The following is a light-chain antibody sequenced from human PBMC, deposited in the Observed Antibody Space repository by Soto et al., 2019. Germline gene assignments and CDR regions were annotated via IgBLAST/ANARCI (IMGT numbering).Light chain of an antibody. Sequence: QSALTQPASVSGSPGQSITISCTGTSSDVGGYNYVSWYQQHPGKAPKLMIYDVSNRPSGVSNRFSGSKSGNTASLTISGLQAEDEADYYCRSYTSSSTLYVFRTGTKLTVL. J-gene: IGLJ1*01. V-gene: IGLV2-14*01. CDR2: DVS. CDR1: SSDVGGYNY. CDR3: RSYTSSSTLYV.